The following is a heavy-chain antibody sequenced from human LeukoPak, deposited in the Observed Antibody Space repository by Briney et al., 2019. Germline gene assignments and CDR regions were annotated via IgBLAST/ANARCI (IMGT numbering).Heavy chain of an antibody. V-gene: IGHV3-74*01. CDR1: GFTFSSYW. CDR3: ATIAG. D-gene: IGHD4/OR15-4a*01. Sequence: PGGSLRLSCAVSGFTFSSYWMYWVRQVPGKGLVWVSRLNGYGDYTDYEDSVKGRFTISRDNAKNTLYLQMNSLRAEDTAVYYCATIAGWGQGTLVTVSS. J-gene: IGHJ4*02. CDR2: LNGYGDYT.